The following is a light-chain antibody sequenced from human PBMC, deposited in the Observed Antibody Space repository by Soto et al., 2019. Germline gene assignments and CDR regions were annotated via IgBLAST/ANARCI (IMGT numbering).Light chain of an antibody. CDR1: SSDVGGYKF. CDR3: SSYTGSSSVV. V-gene: IGLV2-14*01. J-gene: IGLJ2*01. CDR2: EVS. Sequence: QSALTQPASVSGSPGQSITISCTGTSSDVGGYKFVSWYQQHPGKAPKLILYEVSNRPSGVSNRFSGSKSGNTASLTISGLQAEDEADYYCSSYTGSSSVVFGGGTKVTVL.